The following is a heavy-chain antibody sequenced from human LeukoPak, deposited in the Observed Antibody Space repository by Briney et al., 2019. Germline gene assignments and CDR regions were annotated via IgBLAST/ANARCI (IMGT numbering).Heavy chain of an antibody. CDR2: IIPIFGTA. V-gene: IGHV1-69*13. CDR1: GGTFSSYA. J-gene: IGHJ6*02. Sequence: SVEVSCKASGGTFSSYAISWVRQAPGQGLEWMGGIIPIFGTANYAQKFRGRVTITADESTSTAYMELSSLRSEDTAVYYCARGAVRYFDGLSSPGMDVWGQGTTVTVSS. D-gene: IGHD3-9*01. CDR3: ARGAVRYFDGLSSPGMDV.